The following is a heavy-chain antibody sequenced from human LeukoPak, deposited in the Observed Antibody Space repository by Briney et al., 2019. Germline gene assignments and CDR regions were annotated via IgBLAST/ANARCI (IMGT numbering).Heavy chain of an antibody. V-gene: IGHV3-11*01. CDR2: ISGSGDII. CDR3: ANDEEAYCGGDCYEPFDY. J-gene: IGHJ4*02. CDR1: GFTFRDYY. Sequence: KTGGSLRLSCAASGFTFRDYYMTWIRQAPGKGLECISYISGSGDIISYADSVKGRFTISRDNAKKSLDLQMNSLRAEDTAVYYCANDEEAYCGGDCYEPFDYWGQGTLVTVSS. D-gene: IGHD2-21*02.